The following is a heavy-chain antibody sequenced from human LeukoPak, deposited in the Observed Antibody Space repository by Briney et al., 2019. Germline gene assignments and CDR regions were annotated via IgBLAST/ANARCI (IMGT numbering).Heavy chain of an antibody. Sequence: GGSLRLSCAASGFTFSSCEMNWVRQAPGKGLEWVSYISSSGSTIYYADSVKGRFTISRDNAKNSLYLQMNSLRAEDTAVYYCARQPGIAVAGTGNFDYWGQGTLVTVSS. D-gene: IGHD6-19*01. V-gene: IGHV3-48*03. J-gene: IGHJ4*02. CDR2: ISSSGSTI. CDR3: ARQPGIAVAGTGNFDY. CDR1: GFTFSSCE.